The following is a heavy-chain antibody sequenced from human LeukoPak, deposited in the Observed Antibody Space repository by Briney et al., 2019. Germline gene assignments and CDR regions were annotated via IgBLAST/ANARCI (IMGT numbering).Heavy chain of an antibody. CDR1: GFTFDNYA. Sequence: PGGSLRLSCAASGFTFDNYAIHWVRQAPGKGLEWLSLISGDGGSTYYADSMKGRFTISRDNSKNSLYLQMNSLRTEDTALYYCAKDRHSSGYFDYWGQGTLVTVSS. D-gene: IGHD3-22*01. J-gene: IGHJ4*02. CDR3: AKDRHSSGYFDY. V-gene: IGHV3-43*02. CDR2: ISGDGGST.